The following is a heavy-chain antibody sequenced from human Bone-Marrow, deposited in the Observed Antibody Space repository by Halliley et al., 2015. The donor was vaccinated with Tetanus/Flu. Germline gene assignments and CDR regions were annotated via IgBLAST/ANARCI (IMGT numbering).Heavy chain of an antibody. CDR3: AKDPTISPRGDLDY. CDR2: ISGSGGST. V-gene: IGHV3-23*01. J-gene: IGHJ4*02. CDR1: GFTFSSYA. Sequence: SLRLSCAASGFTFSSYAMSWVRQAPGKGLEWVSAISGSGGSTYYADSVKGRFTISRDNSKNTLYLQMNSLRAEDTAVYYCAKDPTISPRGDLDYCGQGTLVTVSS. D-gene: IGHD3-10*01.